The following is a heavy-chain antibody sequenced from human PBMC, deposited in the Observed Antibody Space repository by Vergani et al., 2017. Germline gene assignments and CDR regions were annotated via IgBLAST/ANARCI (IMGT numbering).Heavy chain of an antibody. D-gene: IGHD3-16*02. CDR2: TYYRSKWYN. Sequence: QVQLQQSGPGLVKPSQTLSLTCAISGDSVSSNSAAWNWIRQSPSRGLEWLGRTYYRSKWYNDYSVSVKSRITIKPDTSKNQFSLQLNSVTPEDTAVYYCASAGPDDYVWGSYRYAPFDIWGQGTMVTVSS. CDR1: GDSVSSNSAA. J-gene: IGHJ3*02. CDR3: ASAGPDDYVWGSYRYAPFDI. V-gene: IGHV6-1*01.